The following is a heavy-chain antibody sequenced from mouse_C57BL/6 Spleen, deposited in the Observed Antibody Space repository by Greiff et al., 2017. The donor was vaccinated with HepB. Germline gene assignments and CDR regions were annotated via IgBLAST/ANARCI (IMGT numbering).Heavy chain of an antibody. J-gene: IGHJ2*01. Sequence: VQLQQSGPELVKPGASVKIPCKASGYTFTDYNMDWVKQSHGKSLEWIGDINPNNGGTIYNQKFKGKATLTVDKSSSTAYMELRSLTSEDTAVYYCARSRELGLYYFDYWGQGATLTVSS. D-gene: IGHD4-1*01. CDR1: GYTFTDYN. CDR3: ARSRELGLYYFDY. V-gene: IGHV1-18*01. CDR2: INPNNGGT.